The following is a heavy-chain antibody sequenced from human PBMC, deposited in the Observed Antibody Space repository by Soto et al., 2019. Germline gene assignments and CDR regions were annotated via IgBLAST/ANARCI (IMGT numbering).Heavy chain of an antibody. CDR2: IIPIFGTA. Sequence: QVQLVQSGAEVKKPGSSVKVSCKASGGTFSSYAISWVRQAPGQGLEWMGGIIPIFGTANYAQKFQGIVTITADEATSTACMELSSLISEDTAVYYGARYNDYGVNWGSWFDPWGQGTLVTVSS. J-gene: IGHJ5*02. CDR3: ARYNDYGVNWGSWFDP. V-gene: IGHV1-69*01. CDR1: GGTFSSYA. D-gene: IGHD4-17*01.